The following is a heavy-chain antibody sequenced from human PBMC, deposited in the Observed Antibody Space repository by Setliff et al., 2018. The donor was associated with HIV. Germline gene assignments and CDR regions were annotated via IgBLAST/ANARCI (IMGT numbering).Heavy chain of an antibody. CDR3: ARAKTIGSSALFLDP. Sequence: PSETLSLTCTVSGDSMNSVSYSWAWLRQSVGKGPEWIGHVYARGSANYNPSLTSRVTISVPTSKNQFSLNLNSVTAADTATYYCARAKTIGSSALFLDPWGQGTPVTVSS. J-gene: IGHJ5*02. D-gene: IGHD2-2*03. V-gene: IGHV4-61*09. CDR2: VYARGSA. CDR1: GDSMNSVSYS.